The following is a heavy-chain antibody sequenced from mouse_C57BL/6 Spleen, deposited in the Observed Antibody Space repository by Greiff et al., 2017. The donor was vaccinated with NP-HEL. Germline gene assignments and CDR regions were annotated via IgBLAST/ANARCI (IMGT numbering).Heavy chain of an antibody. J-gene: IGHJ4*01. CDR1: GYSITSGYD. Sequence: EVKVVESGPGMVKPSQSLSLTCTVTGYSITSGYDWHWIRHFPGNKLEWMGYISYSGSTNYNPSLKSRISITHDTSKNHFFLKLNSVTTEDTATYYCARGKASWYAMDYWGQGTSVTVSS. CDR3: ARGKASWYAMDY. V-gene: IGHV3-1*01. CDR2: ISYSGST.